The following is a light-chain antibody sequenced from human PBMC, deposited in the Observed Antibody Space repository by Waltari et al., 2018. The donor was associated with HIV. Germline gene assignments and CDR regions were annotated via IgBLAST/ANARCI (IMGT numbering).Light chain of an antibody. V-gene: IGKV1D-12*01. J-gene: IGKJ4*01. CDR3: QQANSFPLT. CDR2: AAS. CDR1: QGIASW. Sequence: IQMAQSPSSVSASVGDRVTIPCRASQGIASWLAWYQQKPGEAPKLLIHAASNLQSGVPSRFSGSGSGTDFTLTINSLQPEDSATYYCQQANSFPLTFGGGTKVEIK.